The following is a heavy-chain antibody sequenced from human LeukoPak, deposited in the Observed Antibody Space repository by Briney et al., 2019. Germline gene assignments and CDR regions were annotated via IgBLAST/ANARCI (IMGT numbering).Heavy chain of an antibody. D-gene: IGHD3-3*01. Sequence: GRSLRLSCAASGFTFSSYAMHWVRQAPGKGLEWVAVISYDGSNKYYADSVKGRFTISRDNSKNTLYLQMNSLRAEGTAVYYCARGLRGTKDSKLRFLGGGLNWFDPWGQGTLVTVSS. CDR3: ARGLRGTKDSKLRFLGGGLNWFDP. J-gene: IGHJ5*02. CDR2: ISYDGSNK. CDR1: GFTFSSYA. V-gene: IGHV3-30-3*01.